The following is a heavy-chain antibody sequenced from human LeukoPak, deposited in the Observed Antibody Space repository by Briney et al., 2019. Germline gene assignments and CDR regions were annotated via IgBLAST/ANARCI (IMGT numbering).Heavy chain of an antibody. J-gene: IGHJ4*02. Sequence: SETLSLTCAVYGGSFSGYYWSWIRQPPGKGLEWIGEINHSGSTNYNPSLKSRVTISVDMSKNQFSLKLSSVTAADTAVYYCARGFVGCNSLAYWGQGTLVTVSS. CDR1: GGSFSGYY. CDR3: ARGFVGCNSLAY. CDR2: INHSGST. D-gene: IGHD4-23*01. V-gene: IGHV4-34*01.